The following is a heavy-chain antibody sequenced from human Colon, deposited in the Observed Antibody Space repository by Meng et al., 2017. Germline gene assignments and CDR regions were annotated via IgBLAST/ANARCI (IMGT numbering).Heavy chain of an antibody. J-gene: IGHJ6*02. Sequence: GGSLRLSCAASGFTFSSYGMYWVRQPPGKGLEWVALIWYDGSKKNYADSGKGRFTISRDNSKNTLFLQMNSLRAEDTAVYYCARWGGTAYGMDVWGQGTTVTVSS. CDR3: ARWGGTAYGMDV. D-gene: IGHD3-16*01. V-gene: IGHV3-33*01. CDR2: IWYDGSKK. CDR1: GFTFSSYG.